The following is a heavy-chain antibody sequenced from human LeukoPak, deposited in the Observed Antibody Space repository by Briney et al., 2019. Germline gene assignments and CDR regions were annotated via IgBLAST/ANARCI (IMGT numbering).Heavy chain of an antibody. CDR2: IYYSGST. Sequence: SSETLSLTCTVSGGSISSGDYYWSWIRQPPGKGLEWIGYIYYSGSTYYNPSLKSRVTISVDTSKNQSSLKLSSVTAADTAVYYCARGGATIVDYYYYMDVWGKGTTVTVSS. V-gene: IGHV4-30-4*08. CDR3: ARGGATIVDYYYYMDV. D-gene: IGHD5-12*01. CDR1: GGSISSGDYY. J-gene: IGHJ6*03.